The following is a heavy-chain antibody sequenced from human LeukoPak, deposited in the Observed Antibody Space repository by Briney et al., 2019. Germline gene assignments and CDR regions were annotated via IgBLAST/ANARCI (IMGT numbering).Heavy chain of an antibody. CDR1: GDTVSSNSAA. CDR2: AYSRTKWYD. J-gene: IGHJ6*02. V-gene: IGHV6-1*01. CDR3: ARDTVGANYYYYCMDV. D-gene: IGHD1-26*01. Sequence: SQTLSLTCAISGDTVSSNSAAWNWMRQSPWRGLESMGRAYSRTKWYDDSAVDVKTRITINPATSNNLFSLQLNSVTPEDTAVYYCARDTVGANYYYYCMDVWGQGTTVTVSS.